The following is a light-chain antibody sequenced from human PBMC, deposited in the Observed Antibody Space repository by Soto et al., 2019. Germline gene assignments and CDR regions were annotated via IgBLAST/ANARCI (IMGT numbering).Light chain of an antibody. CDR3: QQSDSNPRT. CDR2: AAS. J-gene: IGKJ2*01. Sequence: DIQMTQSPSSLSASVGDRVTIICRASQTITNSLNWYQHKPGKAPKLLIYAASSLQSGVPSRFSGSGSWTDFTLTISSLQPEDFATYYCQQSDSNPRTFGQGTKLESK. CDR1: QTITNS. V-gene: IGKV1-39*01.